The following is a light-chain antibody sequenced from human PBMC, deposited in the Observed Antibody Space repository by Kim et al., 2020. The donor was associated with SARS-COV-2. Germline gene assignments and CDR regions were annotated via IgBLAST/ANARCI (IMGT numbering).Light chain of an antibody. CDR3: QQYGNAPDT. Sequence: PGERATLSCRANQSVRGSYLAWYQQQKPGQAPRLLIYGASSRATGIPDRFSGSGSGTDFTLTISRLEPEDFAVYYCQQYGNAPDTFGQGTRLEIK. J-gene: IGKJ5*01. CDR2: GAS. V-gene: IGKV3-20*01. CDR1: QSVRGSY.